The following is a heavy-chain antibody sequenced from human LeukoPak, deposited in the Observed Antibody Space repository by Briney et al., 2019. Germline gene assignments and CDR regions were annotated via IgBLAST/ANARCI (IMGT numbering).Heavy chain of an antibody. Sequence: GGSLRLSCAASGFTFSSYAMHWVRQAPGKGLEWVAVISYDGSNKYYADSVKGRFTISRDNSKNTLYLQMNSLRAEDTAVYYCARDVVGSSNSGMDVWGQGTTVTVSS. J-gene: IGHJ6*02. D-gene: IGHD6-13*01. CDR1: GFTFSSYA. V-gene: IGHV3-30-3*01. CDR3: ARDVVGSSNSGMDV. CDR2: ISYDGSNK.